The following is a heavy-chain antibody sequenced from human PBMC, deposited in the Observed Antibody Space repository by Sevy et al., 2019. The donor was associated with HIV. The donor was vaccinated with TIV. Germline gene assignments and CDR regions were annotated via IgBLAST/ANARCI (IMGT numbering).Heavy chain of an antibody. CDR1: GFTFSSYW. D-gene: IGHD2-15*01. CDR2: IKQDGSEK. J-gene: IGHJ6*02. Sequence: GGSLRLSCAASGFTFSSYWMSWVRQAPGKGLEWVANIKQDGSEKNYVDSVKGRFTISRDNAKNSLYLQMNSLRAEDTAVYYCARDQYCSGGSCFFPDYYYYGMDVWGQGTTVTVSS. V-gene: IGHV3-7*01. CDR3: ARDQYCSGGSCFFPDYYYYGMDV.